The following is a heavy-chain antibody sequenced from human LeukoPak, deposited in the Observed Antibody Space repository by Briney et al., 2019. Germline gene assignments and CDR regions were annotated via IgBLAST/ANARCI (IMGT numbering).Heavy chain of an antibody. CDR1: GYTFTGYY. V-gene: IGHV1-2*06. D-gene: IGHD6-13*01. J-gene: IGHJ5*02. Sequence: SVKVSCKASGYTFTGYYMHWVRQAPGQGLEWMGRINPNSGGTNYAQKFQGRVTMTRDTSISTAYMELSRLRSDDTAVYYCARDLIAAAGTVWFDPWGQGTLVTVSS. CDR2: INPNSGGT. CDR3: ARDLIAAAGTVWFDP.